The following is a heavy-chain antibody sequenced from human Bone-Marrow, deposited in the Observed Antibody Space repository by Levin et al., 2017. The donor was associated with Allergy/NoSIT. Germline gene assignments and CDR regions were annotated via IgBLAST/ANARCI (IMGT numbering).Heavy chain of an antibody. V-gene: IGHV3-23*01. J-gene: IGHJ6*02. CDR3: AKSPKSYYYYGMDV. CDR1: GFTFSNYA. Sequence: ASVKVSCAASGFTFSNYAMTWVRQAPGKGLEWVSGISGSGGSTYYADSVKGRFTISRDNSKNTLYLQMNSLRAEDTAVYYCAKSPKSYYYYGMDVWGQGTTVTVSS. CDR2: ISGSGGST.